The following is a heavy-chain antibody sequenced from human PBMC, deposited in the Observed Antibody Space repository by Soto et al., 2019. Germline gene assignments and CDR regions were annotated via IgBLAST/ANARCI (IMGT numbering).Heavy chain of an antibody. CDR2: IIPIFGTA. CDR1: GGTFSSYA. Sequence: SVKVSCKASGGTFSSYAISWVRQAPGQGLEWMGGIIPIFGTANYAQKFQGRVTITADESTSTAYMELSSLRSEDTAVYYCARSPRITIFGVVSTPHPDCFDHWGQGSLVTVSS. D-gene: IGHD3-3*01. V-gene: IGHV1-69*13. CDR3: ARSPRITIFGVVSTPHPDCFDH. J-gene: IGHJ5*02.